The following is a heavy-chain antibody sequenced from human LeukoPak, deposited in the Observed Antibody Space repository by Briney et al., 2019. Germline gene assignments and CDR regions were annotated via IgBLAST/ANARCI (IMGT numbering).Heavy chain of an antibody. J-gene: IGHJ4*02. CDR1: GGSISSSSYY. CDR3: ARDGRSGHDY. Sequence: SETLSLTCTVSGGSISSSSYYWGWIRQPPGKGLEWIGSIYYSGSTYYNPSLKSRVTISVDTSKNQFSLKLSSVTAADTAVYYCARDGRSGHDYWGQGTLVTVSS. D-gene: IGHD6-19*01. CDR2: IYYSGST. V-gene: IGHV4-39*07.